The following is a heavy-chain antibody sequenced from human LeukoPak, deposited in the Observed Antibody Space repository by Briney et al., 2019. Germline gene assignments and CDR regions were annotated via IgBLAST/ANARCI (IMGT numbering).Heavy chain of an antibody. Sequence: GGSLRLSCAASGFTFSRYWMHWVRQAPGKGLVWVSRISSDGSSTGYADSVKGRFTISRDNAKNTLYLQMNSLRAEDTAVYYRASANDYDSSGYFHYWGQGTLVTVSS. CDR2: ISSDGSST. J-gene: IGHJ4*02. CDR3: ASANDYDSSGYFHY. CDR1: GFTFSRYW. V-gene: IGHV3-74*01. D-gene: IGHD3-22*01.